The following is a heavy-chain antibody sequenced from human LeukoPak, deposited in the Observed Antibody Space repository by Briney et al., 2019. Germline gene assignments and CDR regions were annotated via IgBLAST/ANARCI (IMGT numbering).Heavy chain of an antibody. CDR2: ISSSSSYI. Sequence: PGGSLRLSCAASGFTFSSYSMSWVRQASGKGLEWVSSISSSSSYIYYADSVKGRFTISRDNAKNSLYLQMNSLRAEDTAVYYCARENVGASDYWGQGTLVTVSS. D-gene: IGHD1-26*01. CDR3: ARENVGASDY. V-gene: IGHV3-21*01. J-gene: IGHJ4*02. CDR1: GFTFSSYS.